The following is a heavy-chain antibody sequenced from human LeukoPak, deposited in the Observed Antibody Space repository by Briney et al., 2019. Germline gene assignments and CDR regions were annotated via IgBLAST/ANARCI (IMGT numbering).Heavy chain of an antibody. CDR2: IYYSGTTNY. Sequence: SETLSPTCTVSGGSISTNYWSWIRQPPGKGLEWIGYIYYSGTTNYNYNPSLKSRVTISVDTSKSQFSLNLSSVTAADTAVYFCARSGCTSTSCYLGDYWGQGTLVTVSS. V-gene: IGHV4-59*08. CDR1: GGSISTNY. D-gene: IGHD2-2*01. J-gene: IGHJ4*02. CDR3: ARSGCTSTSCYLGDY.